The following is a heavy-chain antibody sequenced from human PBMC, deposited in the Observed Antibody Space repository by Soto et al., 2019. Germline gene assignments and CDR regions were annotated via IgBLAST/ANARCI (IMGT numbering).Heavy chain of an antibody. D-gene: IGHD1-26*01. V-gene: IGHV3-48*01. CDR3: ARDRGSDIYHSYDY. J-gene: IGHJ4*02. CDR2: ISSSSSTI. CDR1: GFTFSSYS. Sequence: EVQLVESGGGLVQPGGSLRLSCAASGFTFSSYSMNWVRQAPGKGLEWVSYISSSSSTIYYANSVKGRFTISRDNAKNPLYRQMNRRRAEDTAVYYCARDRGSDIYHSYDYWGQGTLVTVSS.